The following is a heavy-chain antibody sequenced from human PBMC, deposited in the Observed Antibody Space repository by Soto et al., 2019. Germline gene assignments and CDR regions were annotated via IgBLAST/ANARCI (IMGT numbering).Heavy chain of an antibody. CDR3: ARETPSFDS. D-gene: IGHD2-15*01. J-gene: IGHJ4*02. V-gene: IGHV3-48*02. Sequence: QLVESGGGLVQPGGSLRLSCAASGFTFSDYPMNWVRQARGKGLEWVSSIRTISNAIYFADSVSGRFTISRDNARNSLYLQMTSLGDEDAAVYYCARETPSFDSWGQGTLVTVSS. CDR1: GFTFSDYP. CDR2: IRTISNAI.